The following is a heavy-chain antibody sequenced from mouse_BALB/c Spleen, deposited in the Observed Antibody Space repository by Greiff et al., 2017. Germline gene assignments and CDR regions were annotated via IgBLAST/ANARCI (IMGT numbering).Heavy chain of an antibody. J-gene: IGHJ3*01. CDR1: GYTFTDYN. CDR2: IYPYNGGT. V-gene: IGHV1S29*02. D-gene: IGHD3-2*01. Sequence: EVQLQESGPELVKPGASVKISCKASGYTFTDYNMHWVKQSHGKSLEWIGYIYPYNGGTGYNQKFKSKATLTVDNSSSTAYMELRSLTSEDSAVYYCARDSSGYVAYWGQGTLVTVSA. CDR3: ARDSSGYVAY.